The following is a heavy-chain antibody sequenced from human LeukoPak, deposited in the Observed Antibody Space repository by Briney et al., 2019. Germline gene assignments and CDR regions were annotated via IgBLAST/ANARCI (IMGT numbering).Heavy chain of an antibody. D-gene: IGHD3-16*02. J-gene: IGHJ3*01. CDR2: MKADGSEI. CDR1: GFTFNIYW. CDR3: ARPRYTAAYDL. V-gene: IGHV3-7*01. Sequence: GGSLRLSCAASGFTFNIYWMTWVRQAPGKGLEWVANMKADGSEIHYEDSVKGRFTISRDNSKNSLYLQMNSLRVEDTALYYCARPRYTAAYDLWGQGTMVTVSS.